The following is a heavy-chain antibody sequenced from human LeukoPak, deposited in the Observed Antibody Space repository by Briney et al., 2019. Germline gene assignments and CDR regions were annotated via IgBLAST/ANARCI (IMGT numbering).Heavy chain of an antibody. J-gene: IGHJ4*02. CDR2: IRSKAYGGTT. V-gene: IGHV3-49*04. CDR3: TSASGSCWYPVVY. Sequence: GRSLRLSCTASGFSFGDYAMSWVRQAPGRGLEWVGFIRSKAYGGTTEYAASVKGRFTISRDDSKSIAYLQMNSLKTEDTAVYYCTSASGSCWYPVVYWGQGTLVTVSS. CDR1: GFSFGDYA. D-gene: IGHD6-13*01.